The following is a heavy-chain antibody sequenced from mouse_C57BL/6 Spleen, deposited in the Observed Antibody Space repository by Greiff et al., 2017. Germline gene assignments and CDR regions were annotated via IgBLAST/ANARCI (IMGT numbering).Heavy chain of an antibody. CDR1: GFSFTSYG. V-gene: IGHV2-9*01. CDR3: AKHHGSSYGFAY. CDR2: IWGGGST. Sequence: VQLKESGPGLVAPSQSLSITCTVSGFSFTSYGVDWVRQPPGKGLEWLGVIWGGGSTNYNSALMSRLSISKDNSTSQVFLKRNSLQTDDTAMYYCAKHHGSSYGFAYWGQGTLVTVSA. D-gene: IGHD1-1*01. J-gene: IGHJ3*01.